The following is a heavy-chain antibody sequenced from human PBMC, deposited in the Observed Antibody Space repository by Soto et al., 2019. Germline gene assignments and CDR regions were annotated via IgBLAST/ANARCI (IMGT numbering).Heavy chain of an antibody. CDR3: ATPSYSNPTAYYYGFDV. CDR1: GGSVTSSSFY. V-gene: IGHV4-39*02. CDR2: IYNSGQI. Sequence: SETLSLTCTVSGGSVTSSSFYWAWPRQPPGKGLEWVGGIYNSGQIYYNPSLDSRVTISVDASKNHFSLKVDSVTATDTAVYYCATPSYSNPTAYYYGFDVWGQGTTVTVSS. J-gene: IGHJ6*02. D-gene: IGHD5-18*01.